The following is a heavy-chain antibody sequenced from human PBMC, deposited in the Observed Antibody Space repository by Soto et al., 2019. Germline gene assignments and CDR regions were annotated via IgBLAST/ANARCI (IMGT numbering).Heavy chain of an antibody. Sequence: GGSLRLSCVTSGFTFRTYTMNWVRQAPGKGLEWVSGIRGFSPYTFYAESVKGRFTISRDNAKNSLYLQMNSLGVEDTAVYYCARDRGYDAHDYYYNAMDVWGQGTTVTVSS. V-gene: IGHV3-21*01. J-gene: IGHJ6*02. CDR1: GFTFRTYT. D-gene: IGHD2-15*01. CDR2: IRGFSPYT. CDR3: ARDRGYDAHDYYYNAMDV.